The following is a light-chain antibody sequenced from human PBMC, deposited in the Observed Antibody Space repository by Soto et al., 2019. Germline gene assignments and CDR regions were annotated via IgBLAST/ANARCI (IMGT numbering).Light chain of an antibody. V-gene: IGLV2-8*01. CDR2: EVN. Sequence: QSVLTQPPSASGSPGQSVTISCTGTSSDVGDYNYVSWYQQHPGKAPKLMIYEVNKRPSGVPDRFSGSKAGNTASLTVFGLQAGDEADYYCSSYAGSDVFVFGTGTKVTVL. CDR1: SSDVGDYNY. CDR3: SSYAGSDVFV. J-gene: IGLJ1*01.